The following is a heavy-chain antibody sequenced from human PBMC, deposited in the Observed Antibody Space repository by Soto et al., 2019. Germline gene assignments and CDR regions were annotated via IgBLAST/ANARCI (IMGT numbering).Heavy chain of an antibody. CDR3: ARDQLRPGILYSLGVLLPGYGL. D-gene: IGHD3-22*01. CDR2: ISVSGNNA. CDR1: GFAFSTFA. V-gene: IGHV3-23*01. J-gene: IGHJ4*02. Sequence: GVSLRLSCAASGFAFSTFAMTLVRQAPGKGLEWVAAISVSGNNAYYADSVKGRFTISRDNSQNSVFLQMSSLRADDTAVYYFARDQLRPGILYSLGVLLPGYGLWGQGTLVTVSS.